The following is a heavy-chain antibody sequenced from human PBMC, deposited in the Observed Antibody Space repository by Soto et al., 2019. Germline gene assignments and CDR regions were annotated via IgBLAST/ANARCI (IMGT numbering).Heavy chain of an antibody. CDR2: ISYDGSKK. V-gene: IGHV3-30*18. CDR1: GFTFSSYG. Sequence: QVQLVESGGGVVQPGKSLILSCATSGFTFSSYGMHWVRQAPGKGLEWVAVISYDGSKKYYADSVKGRFTISRDNSKNTMYLQMNGLRAEDTAVYYCAKEEGPDCFDPWGQGTLVTVSS. J-gene: IGHJ5*02. CDR3: AKEEGPDCFDP.